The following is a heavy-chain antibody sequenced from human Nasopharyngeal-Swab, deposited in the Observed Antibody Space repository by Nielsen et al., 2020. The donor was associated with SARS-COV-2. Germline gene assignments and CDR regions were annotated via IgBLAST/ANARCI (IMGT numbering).Heavy chain of an antibody. CDR2: ISYDGSNK. CDR3: AREGGYSGYEGAGEFDY. J-gene: IGHJ4*02. V-gene: IGHV3-30-3*01. Sequence: GESLKISCAASGFTFSSYAMHWVRQAPGKGLEWVAVISYDGSNKYYADSVKGRFTISRGNSKNTLYLQMNSLRAEDTAVYYCAREGGYSGYEGAGEFDYWGQGTLVTVSS. D-gene: IGHD5-12*01. CDR1: GFTFSSYA.